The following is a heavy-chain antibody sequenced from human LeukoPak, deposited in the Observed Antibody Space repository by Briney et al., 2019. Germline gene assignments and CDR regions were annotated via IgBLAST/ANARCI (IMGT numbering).Heavy chain of an antibody. CDR3: AKDISNMRTEYSSDGMDY. J-gene: IGHJ4*02. D-gene: IGHD6-6*01. CDR2: ISWDGGST. Sequence: PGGSLRLSCAASGFTFDDYTMHWVRQAPGKGLEWVSLISWDGGSTYYADSVKGRFTISRDNSKNSLYLQMNSLRTEDTALYYCAKDISNMRTEYSSDGMDYWGQGTLVTVSS. V-gene: IGHV3-43*01. CDR1: GFTFDDYT.